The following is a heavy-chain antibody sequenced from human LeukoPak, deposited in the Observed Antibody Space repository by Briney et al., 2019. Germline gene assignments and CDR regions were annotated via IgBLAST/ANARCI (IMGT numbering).Heavy chain of an antibody. CDR1: GFTFSSYG. V-gene: IGHV3-30*18. J-gene: IGHJ4*02. CDR3: AKDRRLLFSYFDY. Sequence: GRSLRLSCAASGFTFSSYGTHWVPPAPRKGLGRGAVISYDGSNKYYADSVKGRFTISRDHSKNTLYLQMNSLRAEDTAVYYCAKDRRLLFSYFDYWGQGTLVTVSS. CDR2: ISYDGSNK. D-gene: IGHD2-21*02.